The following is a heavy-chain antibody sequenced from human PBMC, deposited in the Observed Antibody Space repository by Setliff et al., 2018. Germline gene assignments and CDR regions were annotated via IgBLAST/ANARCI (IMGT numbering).Heavy chain of an antibody. CDR1: GGSFSGYY. CDR3: ARRSSFWSGYFDY. Sequence: PSETLSLTCAVYGGSFSGYYWSWIRQPPGRVLEWIGEINHNGGTNYNPSLKSRVTISIHTSKNQFSLNLSSVTAADTAVYYCARRSSFWSGYFDYWGQGTLVTVS. J-gene: IGHJ4*02. D-gene: IGHD3-3*01. V-gene: IGHV4-34*01. CDR2: INHNGGT.